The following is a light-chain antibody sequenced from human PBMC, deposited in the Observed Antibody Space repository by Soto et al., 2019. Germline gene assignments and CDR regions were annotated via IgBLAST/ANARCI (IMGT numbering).Light chain of an antibody. CDR1: SSDLGGYNY. Sequence: QSVLTQPPSASGSPGQSVTISCTGTSSDLGGYNYVSWYQQHPGKAPKLMIYEVSLRPSGVPDRFSGSKSGNTASLTVSGLQAEDEAEDYCSSYAGSNNLIFGGGTKLTVL. J-gene: IGLJ2*01. CDR2: EVS. CDR3: SSYAGSNNLI. V-gene: IGLV2-8*01.